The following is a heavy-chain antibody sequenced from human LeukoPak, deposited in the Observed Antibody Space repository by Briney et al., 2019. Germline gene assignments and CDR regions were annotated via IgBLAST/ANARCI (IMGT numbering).Heavy chain of an antibody. Sequence: GGSLRLSCAASGFTFSDYYMSWIRQAPGKGLEWVSYISSSGHTIYYADSVKGRSTVSRDNAKNSLYLQMNSPRAEDTAVYYCARMLSSGWDYYYYYYMDVWGKGTTVTISS. J-gene: IGHJ6*03. CDR3: ARMLSSGWDYYYYYYMDV. CDR2: ISSSGHTI. V-gene: IGHV3-11*01. CDR1: GFTFSDYY. D-gene: IGHD6-25*01.